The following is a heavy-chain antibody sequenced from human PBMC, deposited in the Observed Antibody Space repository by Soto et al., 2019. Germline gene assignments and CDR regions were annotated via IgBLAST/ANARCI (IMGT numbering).Heavy chain of an antibody. D-gene: IGHD5-18*01. CDR3: ARDLRGYSRAFDY. Sequence: SEDLSLMCNGSGVSFRRDIYSCTWIRQPPGQGLEWIGYIYSSGITKYNPSLKSRVTISLDTSNNQFSLELTSVTAADTAIYYCARDLRGYSRAFDYWVQRALVTVSS. CDR1: GVSFRRDIYS. V-gene: IGHV4-61*01. CDR2: IYSSGIT. J-gene: IGHJ4*02.